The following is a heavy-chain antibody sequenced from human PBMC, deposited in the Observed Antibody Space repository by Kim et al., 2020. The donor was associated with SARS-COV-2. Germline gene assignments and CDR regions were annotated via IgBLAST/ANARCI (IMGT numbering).Heavy chain of an antibody. D-gene: IGHD2-21*01. J-gene: IGHJ4*02. Sequence: GGSLRLSCAASAFTFSNYAMSWVRQAPGKGLQWVSIISGGGGSTFYADSVKGRFTISRDNSKNTLYLQMNSLRTVDTAVYYCANDVACGGDACHSNFDYWGRGTLVIVSS. V-gene: IGHV3-23*01. CDR2: ISGGGGST. CDR3: ANDVACGGDACHSNFDY. CDR1: AFTFSNYA.